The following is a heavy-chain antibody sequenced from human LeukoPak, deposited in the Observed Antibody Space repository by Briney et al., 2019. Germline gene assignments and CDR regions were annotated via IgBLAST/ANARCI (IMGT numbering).Heavy chain of an antibody. Sequence: GESLKISCRHSGTSFINYWIGWVRQMPGKGLEWMGMIYPDDSQTKYSPSFEGQVTISADKSITTVYLQWNSLKASDSAMYYCARLSGGGWSEYWGQGTLVSVSS. D-gene: IGHD3-10*01. CDR3: ARLSGGGWSEY. CDR2: IYPDDSQT. V-gene: IGHV5-51*01. CDR1: GTSFINYW. J-gene: IGHJ4*02.